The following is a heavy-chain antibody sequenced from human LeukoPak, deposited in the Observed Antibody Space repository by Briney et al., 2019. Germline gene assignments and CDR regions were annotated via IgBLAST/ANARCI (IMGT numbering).Heavy chain of an antibody. V-gene: IGHV3-23*01. CDR2: ISGSGDST. CDR1: GFTFSSYA. CDR3: TRDRGWNSYGADY. Sequence: PGGSLRLSCAASGFTFSSYAMSWVRQAPGKGLEWVSAISGSGDSTYYGDSVKGRFTISRDNSKNTLYLQMNSLKSEDTAVYYCTRDRGWNSYGADYWGQGTLVTVSS. J-gene: IGHJ4*02. D-gene: IGHD5-18*01.